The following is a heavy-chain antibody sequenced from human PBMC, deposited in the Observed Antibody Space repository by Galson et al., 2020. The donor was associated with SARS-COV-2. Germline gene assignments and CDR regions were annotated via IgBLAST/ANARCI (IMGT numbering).Heavy chain of an antibody. CDR3: ARGIAAAEGNWFDP. J-gene: IGHJ5*02. D-gene: IGHD6-13*01. V-gene: IGHV4-59*08. CDR1: GGSISSYY. CDR2: IYYSGST. Sequence: ETSETLSLTCTVSGGSISSYYWSWIRQPPGKGLEWIGYIYYSGSTNYNPSLKSRVTISVDTSKNQFSLKLSSVTAADTAVYYCARGIAAAEGNWFDPWGQGTLVTVSS.